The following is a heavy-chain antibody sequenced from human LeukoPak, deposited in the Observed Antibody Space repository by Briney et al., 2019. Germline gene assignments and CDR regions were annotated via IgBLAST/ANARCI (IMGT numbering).Heavy chain of an antibody. J-gene: IGHJ3*02. Sequence: SETLSLTCTVSGGSISSGDYYWSWIRQPPGKGLEWIGYIYYSGSTYYNPSLKSRVTISVDTSKNQFSPKLSSVTAADTAVYYCARARLQSGLHDAFDIWGQGTMVTVSS. CDR3: ARARLQSGLHDAFDI. V-gene: IGHV4-30-4*01. CDR1: GGSISSGDYY. D-gene: IGHD5-12*01. CDR2: IYYSGST.